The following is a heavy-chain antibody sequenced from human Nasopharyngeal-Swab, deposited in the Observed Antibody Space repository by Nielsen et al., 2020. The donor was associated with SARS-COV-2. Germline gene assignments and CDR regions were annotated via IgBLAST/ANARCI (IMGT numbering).Heavy chain of an antibody. J-gene: IGHJ5*01. CDR3: ARWGYDSSRWYAS. CDR1: GGSISSSSYY. CDR2: IYYSGST. Sequence: GSLRLSCTVSGGSISSSSYYWGWIRQPPGKGLEWIGSIYYSGSTYYNPSLKSRVTISVDTSKNQFSLKLSSVTAADTAVYYCARWGYDSSRWYASWGQGSLVTVSS. V-gene: IGHV4-39*01. D-gene: IGHD5-12*01.